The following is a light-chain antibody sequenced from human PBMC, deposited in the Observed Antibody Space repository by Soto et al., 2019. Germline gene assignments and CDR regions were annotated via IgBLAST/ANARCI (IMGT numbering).Light chain of an antibody. J-gene: IGKJ4*01. Sequence: EIVLTQSPGTLSLSPGERATLSCRASQSVSSSYLAWYQHKLGQAPRLLIFGASSRATGIPDRFSGSGSGTDFTLTISRLEPDDFAVYYCQQYGSSPAVSFGGGTKVEIK. CDR3: QQYGSSPAVS. CDR2: GAS. CDR1: QSVSSSY. V-gene: IGKV3-20*01.